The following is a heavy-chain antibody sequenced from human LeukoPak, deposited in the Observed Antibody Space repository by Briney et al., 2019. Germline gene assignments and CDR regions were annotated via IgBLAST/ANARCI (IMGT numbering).Heavy chain of an antibody. V-gene: IGHV3-23*01. D-gene: IGHD3-3*01. Sequence: PGGSLRLSCAASGFTFSSHAMSWVRQAPGKGLEWVSAISGSGGSTYYADSVKGRFTVSRDNSKNTLYLQMNSLRAEDTAVYYCAKEYDFWSGLFHYYMDVWGKGTTVTVSS. CDR2: ISGSGGST. J-gene: IGHJ6*03. CDR1: GFTFSSHA. CDR3: AKEYDFWSGLFHYYMDV.